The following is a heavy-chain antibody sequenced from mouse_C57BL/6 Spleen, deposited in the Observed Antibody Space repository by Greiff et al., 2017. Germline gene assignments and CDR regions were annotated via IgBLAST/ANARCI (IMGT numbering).Heavy chain of an antibody. CDR3: ARWAYDGYYLDY. Sequence: VHVKQSVAELVRPGASVKLSCTASGFNIKNTYMHWVKQRPEQGLEWIGRIDPANGNTKYAPKFQGKATITADTSSNTAYLQLSSLTSEDTAIYYCARWAYDGYYLDYWGQGTTLTVSS. J-gene: IGHJ2*01. D-gene: IGHD2-3*01. V-gene: IGHV14-3*01. CDR1: GFNIKNTY. CDR2: IDPANGNT.